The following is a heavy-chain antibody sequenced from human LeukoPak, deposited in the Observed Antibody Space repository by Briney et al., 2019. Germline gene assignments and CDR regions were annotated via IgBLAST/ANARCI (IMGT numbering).Heavy chain of an antibody. CDR2: ISAYNGNT. D-gene: IGHD6-19*01. V-gene: IGHV1-18*01. CDR3: ARESGSIAVAADFDY. CDR1: GYTFTXYG. Sequence: XXXKXXGYTFTXYGISWVRQAPGQGLEWMGWISAYNGNTNYAQKLQGRVTMTTDTSTSTAYMELRSLRSDDTAVYYCARESGSIAVAADFDYWGQGTLVTVSS. J-gene: IGHJ4*02.